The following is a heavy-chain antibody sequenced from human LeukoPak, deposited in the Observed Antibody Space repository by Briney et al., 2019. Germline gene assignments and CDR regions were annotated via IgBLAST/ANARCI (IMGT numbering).Heavy chain of an antibody. CDR3: AKASNYGSGSYYPRGVDY. CDR1: GFTFSSYA. V-gene: IGHV3-23*01. D-gene: IGHD3-10*01. CDR2: ISGSGGST. J-gene: IGHJ4*02. Sequence: GGSLRLSCAASGFTFSSYAMSWVRQAPGKGLEWVSAISGSGGSTYYADSVKGRFTISRDNSKNTLYLQMNSLRAEDTAVYYCAKASNYGSGSYYPRGVDYWGQGTLVTVSS.